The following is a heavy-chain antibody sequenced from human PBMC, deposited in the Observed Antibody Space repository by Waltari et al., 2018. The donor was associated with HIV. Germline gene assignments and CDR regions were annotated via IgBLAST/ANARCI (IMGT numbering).Heavy chain of an antibody. CDR3: ARVRAVAYYYYGMDV. CDR1: GYTFTSYD. J-gene: IGHJ6*02. V-gene: IGHV1-8*01. CDR2: MNPNSGNT. Sequence: QVQLVQSGAEVKKPGASVKVSCQASGYTFTSYDINWVRQATGQGLEWMGWMNPNSGNTGYAQKFQGRVTMTRNTSRSTAYMELSSLRSEDTAVYYCARVRAVAYYYYGMDVWGQGTTVTVSS. D-gene: IGHD6-19*01.